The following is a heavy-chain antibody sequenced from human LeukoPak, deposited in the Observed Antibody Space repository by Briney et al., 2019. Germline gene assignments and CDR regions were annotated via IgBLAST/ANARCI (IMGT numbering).Heavy chain of an antibody. V-gene: IGHV4-30-4*01. CDR2: IYCSGST. Sequence: SETLSLTCTVSGGSISSGDYYWSWIRQPPGKGLEWIGYIYCSGSTYYNPSLKSRVTISVDTSKNQFSLKLSSVTAADTAVYYRARVGFYGDYASDYWGRGTLVTVSS. CDR3: ARVGFYGDYASDY. J-gene: IGHJ4*02. D-gene: IGHD4-17*01. CDR1: GGSISSGDYY.